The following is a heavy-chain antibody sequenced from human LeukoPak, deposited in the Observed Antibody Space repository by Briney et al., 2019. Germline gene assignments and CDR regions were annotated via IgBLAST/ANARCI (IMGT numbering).Heavy chain of an antibody. J-gene: IGHJ5*02. Sequence: SETLSLTCTVSGGSITSNYWCWIRQPPGKGLEWIGHIYYIGSSDYNPSLKSRVTISVDTSKNQFSLRLTSVTAADTAVYYCARGSTIFGTWGQGTLVTVSS. CDR2: IYYIGSS. V-gene: IGHV4-59*01. CDR3: ARGSTIFGT. D-gene: IGHD3-3*01. CDR1: GGSITSNY.